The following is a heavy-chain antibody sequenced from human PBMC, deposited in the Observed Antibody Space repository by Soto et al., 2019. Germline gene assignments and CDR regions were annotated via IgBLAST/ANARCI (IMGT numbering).Heavy chain of an antibody. J-gene: IGHJ5*02. D-gene: IGHD3-10*01. V-gene: IGHV3-30-3*01. CDR1: GFSFTTYA. Sequence: GGSLRLSCAASGFSFTTYAMHWVRQAPGKGLEWVAGISYDETYKYYAESVEGRFTISRDNSKNTLYLQMNSLRGDDTAVYHCARDRNGEEPGGWFAPWGQGTLVTVSS. CDR3: ARDRNGEEPGGWFAP. CDR2: ISYDETYK.